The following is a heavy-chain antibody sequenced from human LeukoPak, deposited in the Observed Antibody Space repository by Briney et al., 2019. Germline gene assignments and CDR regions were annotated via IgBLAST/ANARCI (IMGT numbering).Heavy chain of an antibody. J-gene: IGHJ4*02. CDR3: TRDRRDGYNYVDV. D-gene: IGHD5-24*01. V-gene: IGHV4-59*01. CDR2: ISYSGST. CDR1: GGSISSYY. Sequence: SETLSLTCTVSGGSISSYYWSWIRQPPGKGLEWIGYISYSGSTDYNPSLKSRVTMSVDTSKNQFSLKLKSVTPAGTAIYYCTRDRRDGYNYVDVWGQGTLVTVSS.